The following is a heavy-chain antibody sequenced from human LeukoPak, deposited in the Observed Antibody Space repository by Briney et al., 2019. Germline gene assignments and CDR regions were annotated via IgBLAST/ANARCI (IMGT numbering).Heavy chain of an antibody. V-gene: IGHV4-30-2*01. J-gene: IGHJ4*02. D-gene: IGHD6-19*01. Sequence: SQTLSLTCTVSGVSISSGGYSWSWIRQPPGKGLEWIGYIYHSGSTYYNPSLKSRVTISVDTSKNQFSLKLSSVTAADTAVYYCARSRIGAVAGSDYWGQGTLVTVSS. CDR3: ARSRIGAVAGSDY. CDR2: IYHSGST. CDR1: GVSISSGGYS.